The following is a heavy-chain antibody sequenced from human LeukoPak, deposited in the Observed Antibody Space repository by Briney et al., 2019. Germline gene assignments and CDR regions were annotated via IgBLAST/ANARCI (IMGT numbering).Heavy chain of an antibody. V-gene: IGHV3-49*04. CDR1: GFTFGDYA. Sequence: GGSLRLSCIASGFTFGDYAMSWVRQAPGKGLEWVGFIRNKAYGGTTEYAASVKDRFTISRDDSKSIAYLQMNSLKTEDTAVYYCTREHYYGSGSYDYWGQGTLVTVSS. CDR2: IRNKAYGGTT. D-gene: IGHD3-10*01. J-gene: IGHJ4*02. CDR3: TREHYYGSGSYDY.